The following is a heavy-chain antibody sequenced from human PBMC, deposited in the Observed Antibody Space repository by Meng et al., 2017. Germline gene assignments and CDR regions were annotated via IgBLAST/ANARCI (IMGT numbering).Heavy chain of an antibody. CDR2: IIPIFATA. V-gene: IGHV1-69*01. CDR3: AKEVYNWFDP. D-gene: IGHD2-8*01. J-gene: IGHJ5*02. CDR1: GGTFISYT. Sequence: QVQLVKAGAEVKKPGSSVKLLCKASGGTFISYTISWLQQAPGQGLEWMGEIIPIFATANYAQKFQGRVTITADESTSTTYMELSSLRSEDTAVYYCAKEVYNWFDPLGQGTLVTVSS.